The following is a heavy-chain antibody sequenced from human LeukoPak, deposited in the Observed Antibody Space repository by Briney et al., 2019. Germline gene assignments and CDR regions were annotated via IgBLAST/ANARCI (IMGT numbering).Heavy chain of an antibody. CDR3: TISSSWYIDY. D-gene: IGHD6-13*01. V-gene: IGHV3-15*01. CDR1: GFTFSNAW. CDR2: IKSKTDGATT. Sequence: GGSLRLSCAASGFTFSNAWMRGVRKSPGKGLECVGRIKSKTDGATTDYAAPVKGRFTISRDDSKNTLYLQMNSLKTEDTAVYYCTISSSWYIDYWGQGTLVTVSS. J-gene: IGHJ4*02.